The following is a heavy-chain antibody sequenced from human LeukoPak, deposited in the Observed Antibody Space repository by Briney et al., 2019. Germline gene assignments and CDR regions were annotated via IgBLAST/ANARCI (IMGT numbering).Heavy chain of an antibody. CDR2: INTNTGNQ. CDR1: GYTFTSYA. D-gene: IGHD6-19*01. Sequence: ASVKVSCKASGYTFTSYAMNWVRQAPGQGLEWMGWINTNTGNQTYAQGFTGRFVFSLDTSVSTAYLQISSLKAEDTAVYYCARSSGQWQWLAFDYWGQGTLVTVSS. J-gene: IGHJ4*02. CDR3: ARSSGQWQWLAFDY. V-gene: IGHV7-4-1*02.